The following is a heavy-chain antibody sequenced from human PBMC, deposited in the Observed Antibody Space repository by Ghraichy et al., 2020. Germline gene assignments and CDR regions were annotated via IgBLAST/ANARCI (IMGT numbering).Heavy chain of an antibody. J-gene: IGHJ4*02. D-gene: IGHD3-22*01. CDR3: ARSVSYYYDSSGYYSYFDY. CDR2: IIPIIGTA. Sequence: SVKVSCKASGGTFSSYAISWVRQAPGPGLEWMGGIIPIIGTANYAQKFQGRVTITADESTSTAYMELSSLRSEDTAVYYCARSVSYYYDSSGYYSYFDYWGQGTLVTVYS. CDR1: GGTFSSYA. V-gene: IGHV1-69*13.